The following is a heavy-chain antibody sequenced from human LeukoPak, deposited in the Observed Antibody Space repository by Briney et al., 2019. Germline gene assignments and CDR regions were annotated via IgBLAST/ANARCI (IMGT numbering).Heavy chain of an antibody. CDR1: GFTFSSYW. CDR2: IKQDGSEK. CDR3: AKDLQRVNYYDSSVYYYAGAFDI. J-gene: IGHJ3*02. Sequence: GGSLRLSCAASGFTFSSYWMSWVRQAPGKGLEWVANIKQDGSEKYYVDSVKGRFTISRDNAKNSLYLQMNSLRAEDTAVYYCAKDLQRVNYYDSSVYYYAGAFDIWGQGTMVTVSS. V-gene: IGHV3-7*01. D-gene: IGHD3-22*01.